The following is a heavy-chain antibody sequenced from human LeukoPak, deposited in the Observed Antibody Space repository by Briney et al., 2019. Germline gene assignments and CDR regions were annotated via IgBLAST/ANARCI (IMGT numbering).Heavy chain of an antibody. CDR1: GGSIGSGGYY. D-gene: IGHD3-10*01. CDR3: ARVRTMVRGVISNWFDP. Sequence: NPSETLSLTCTVSGGSIGSGGYYWSWIRQHPGKGLEWIGYIYYSGSTYYNPSLKSRVTISVDTSKNQFSLKLSSVTAADTAVYYCARVRTMVRGVISNWFDPWGQGTLVTVSS. V-gene: IGHV4-31*03. CDR2: IYYSGST. J-gene: IGHJ5*02.